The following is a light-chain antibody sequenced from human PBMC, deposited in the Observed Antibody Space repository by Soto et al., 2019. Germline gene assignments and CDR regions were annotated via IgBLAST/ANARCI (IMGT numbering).Light chain of an antibody. CDR1: QSVSSN. J-gene: IGKJ1*01. CDR3: QQNNNWPWT. Sequence: EIVMTQSPATLSVSPGERATLSCRASQSVSSNLAWYQQKPGQAPRLLIYGAYTRATGNPARFSGSGSGTEFTLTISSLQSEDFAVYYCQQNNNWPWTFGQGTMVEIK. CDR2: GAY. V-gene: IGKV3-15*01.